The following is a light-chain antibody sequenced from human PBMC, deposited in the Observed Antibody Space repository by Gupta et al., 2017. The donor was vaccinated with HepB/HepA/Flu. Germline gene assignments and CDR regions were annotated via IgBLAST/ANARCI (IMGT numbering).Light chain of an antibody. CDR1: QSVSSSY. CDR3: QQYGSSLL. Sequence: EIVLTQSPGTLSLSPGERATLSCRASQSVSSSYLAWYQQKPGQAPRLLIYGASSRATGIPDRFSGSGYGTDFTLTISRLEPEDFAVYYCQQYGSSLLFGQGTRLEIK. CDR2: GAS. V-gene: IGKV3-20*01. J-gene: IGKJ5*01.